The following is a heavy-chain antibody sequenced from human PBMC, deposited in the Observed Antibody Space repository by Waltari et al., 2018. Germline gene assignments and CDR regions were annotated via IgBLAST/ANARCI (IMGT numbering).Heavy chain of an antibody. CDR2: ISNSGDIV. CDR3: AKNWGVLYY. CDR1: GFSFNTLA. V-gene: IGHV3-23*01. J-gene: IGHJ4*02. Sequence: EVQLLEYGGTLVQPGGSLRLSCAAAGFSFNTLAVTWGRQAPGRGVYWVSGISNSGDIVYYADSVNARFTNSRDNSKNTLYLQMNSLRAEDTAVYYCAKNWGVLYYWGQGTLVTVSS. D-gene: IGHD3-16*01.